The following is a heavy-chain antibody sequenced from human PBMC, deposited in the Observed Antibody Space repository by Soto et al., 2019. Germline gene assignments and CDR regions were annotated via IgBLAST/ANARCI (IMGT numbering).Heavy chain of an antibody. J-gene: IGHJ6*02. Sequence: GGSLRLSCISSGFTFRTYTMNWVRQAPGKWLEWVSGIRGFSPYTFYAESVKGRFTISRDNAKNSLFLQMNSLRAEDTAVYYCARDRGYDAHDFYYNAMDVWGQGXTVTVYS. V-gene: IGHV3-21*01. CDR2: IRGFSPYT. D-gene: IGHD2-15*01. CDR1: GFTFRTYT. CDR3: ARDRGYDAHDFYYNAMDV.